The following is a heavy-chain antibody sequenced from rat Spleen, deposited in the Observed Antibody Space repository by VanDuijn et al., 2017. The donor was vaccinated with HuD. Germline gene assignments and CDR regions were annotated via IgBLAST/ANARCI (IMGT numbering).Heavy chain of an antibody. V-gene: IGHV2-13*01. Sequence: QVQLKESGPGLVQPSQTLPLTCTVSGFSLSNYAVMWVRQPPGKCLEWLGAMWTNGNTNYNLALKSRLSISRDTSKRQVYLKMNSLQTEDTATYYCARDPGSPGWGQGVMVTVSS. J-gene: IGHJ2*01. CDR1: GFSLSNYA. CDR3: ARDPGSPG. CDR2: MWTNGNT. D-gene: IGHD1-4*01.